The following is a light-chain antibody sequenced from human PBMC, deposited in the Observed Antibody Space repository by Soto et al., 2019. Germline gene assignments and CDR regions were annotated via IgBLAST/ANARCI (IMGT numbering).Light chain of an antibody. Sequence: DIRSPQSPSPVSGSVGERFPITCRASQTISSWLAWYQKKPGKAPKLLSYKASTLKSGVPSRFSGSGSGTEFTLTISSLQPDDFATYYCQHYNSYSEAFGQGTKVDIK. CDR1: QTISSW. CDR2: KAS. CDR3: QHYNSYSEA. V-gene: IGKV1-5*03. J-gene: IGKJ1*01.